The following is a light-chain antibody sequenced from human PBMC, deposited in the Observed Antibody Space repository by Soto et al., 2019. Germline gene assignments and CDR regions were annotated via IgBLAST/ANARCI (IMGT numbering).Light chain of an antibody. CDR2: GAS. Sequence: EIVMTQSPATLSVSPGERATLSCRASQSVSSNLAWDQQKPGHAPRLLIYGASTRATGIPASFSGSRSDTEFSLPSSSLPSEDFAVYYYAEYNNWLTFGRGTNVDNK. J-gene: IGKJ3*01. CDR3: AEYNNWLT. V-gene: IGKV3D-15*01. CDR1: QSVSSN.